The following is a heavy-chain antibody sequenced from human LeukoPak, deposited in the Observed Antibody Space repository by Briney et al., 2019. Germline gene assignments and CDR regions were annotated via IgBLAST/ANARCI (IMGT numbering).Heavy chain of an antibody. CDR3: ARSSSGAFDY. Sequence: GGSLRLSCAASGFTVSSNYMSWVRQAPGKGLEWVSVIYSGGSTYYADSVKGRFTISRDNSKNTLYLQMNSPRAEDTAVYYCARSSSGAFDYWGQGTLVTVSS. V-gene: IGHV3-53*01. J-gene: IGHJ4*02. CDR1: GFTVSSNY. CDR2: IYSGGST.